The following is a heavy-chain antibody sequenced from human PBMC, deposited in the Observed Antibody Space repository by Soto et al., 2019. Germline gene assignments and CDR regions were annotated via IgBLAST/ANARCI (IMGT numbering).Heavy chain of an antibody. CDR3: ASYEVNYYYCMDV. CDR2: IYYSGST. Sequence: QVQLQESGPGLVKPSETLSLTCTVSGGSISSYYWSWIRQPPGKGLEWIGYIYYSGSTNYNPSLKSRVTISVDTSKNQFSLKLSSVTAADTAVYYCASYEVNYYYCMDVWGQGTTVTVSS. V-gene: IGHV4-59*08. D-gene: IGHD3-22*01. CDR1: GGSISSYY. J-gene: IGHJ6*02.